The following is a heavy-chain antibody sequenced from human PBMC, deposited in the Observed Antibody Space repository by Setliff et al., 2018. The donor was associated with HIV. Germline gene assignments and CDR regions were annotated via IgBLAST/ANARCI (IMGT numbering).Heavy chain of an antibody. CDR2: INSSGGGT. CDR3: ATTSLSGYHRGLNYCYYFYMDV. J-gene: IGHJ6*03. V-gene: IGHV1-46*01. D-gene: IGHD5-12*01. CDR1: GYTFTAFY. Sequence: ASVKVSCKATGYTFTAFYTHWVRQAPGQGLEWMGVINSSGGGTSYPQRFQGRVTMTRDTSTSTVYMELNRLTSNDTAIYYCATTSLSGYHRGLNYCYYFYMDVWGKGTTVTVSS.